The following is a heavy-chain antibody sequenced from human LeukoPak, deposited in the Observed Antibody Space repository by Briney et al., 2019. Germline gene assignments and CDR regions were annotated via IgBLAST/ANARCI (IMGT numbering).Heavy chain of an antibody. CDR1: GFTFSNGY. CDR2: IKSKTDGETT. V-gene: IGHV3-15*01. Sequence: GGSLRLSCAASGFTFSNGYMTWVRQAPGKGLEWVGHIKSKTDGETTDYGAPVKGRFTISRDDSKNTLYLQMNSLKTEDTAVYYCATRAFYYGLDVWGQGTTVTVSS. J-gene: IGHJ6*02. CDR3: ATRAFYYGLDV.